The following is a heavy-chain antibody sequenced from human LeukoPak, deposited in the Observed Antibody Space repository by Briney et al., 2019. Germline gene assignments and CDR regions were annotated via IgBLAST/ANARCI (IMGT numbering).Heavy chain of an antibody. V-gene: IGHV3-21*01. CDR3: ARDCSGGSCYSEY. D-gene: IGHD2-15*01. CDR1: GFTFSSYS. Sequence: PGGSLRLSCAASGFTFSSYSMNWVRQAPGKGPEWVSSISSSSSYIYYADSVKGRFTISRDNAKNSLYLQMNSLRAEDTAVYYCARDCSGGSCYSEYWGQGTLVTVSS. J-gene: IGHJ4*02. CDR2: ISSSSSYI.